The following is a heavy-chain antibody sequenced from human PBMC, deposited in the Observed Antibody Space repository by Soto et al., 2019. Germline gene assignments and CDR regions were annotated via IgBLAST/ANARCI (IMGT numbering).Heavy chain of an antibody. CDR2: IYYSGST. D-gene: IGHD2-15*01. Sequence: SETLSLTCTVSGGSISSYYWSWIRQPPGKGLKKIGYIYYSGSTNYNPSLKSRVTISVDTSKNHFSLKLSSVTAAAMAVYYCARRYGGTFDYWGQGTLVTVSS. CDR1: GGSISSYY. V-gene: IGHV4-59*08. CDR3: ARRYGGTFDY. J-gene: IGHJ4*02.